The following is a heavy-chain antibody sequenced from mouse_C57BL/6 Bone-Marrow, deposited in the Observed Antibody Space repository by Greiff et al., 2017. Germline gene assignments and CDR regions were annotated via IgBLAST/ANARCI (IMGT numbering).Heavy chain of an antibody. CDR3: TNYDGSSFAWFAY. Sequence: QVQLQQSGAELVRPGASVTLSCKASGYTFTDYEMHWVKQTPVHGLEWIGAIDPETGGTASNQKFKGKAIRTADKSSSTAYMELRSLTSEDSAVYYCTNYDGSSFAWFAYWGQGTLVTVSA. CDR1: GYTFTDYE. J-gene: IGHJ3*01. D-gene: IGHD1-1*01. V-gene: IGHV1-15*01. CDR2: IDPETGGT.